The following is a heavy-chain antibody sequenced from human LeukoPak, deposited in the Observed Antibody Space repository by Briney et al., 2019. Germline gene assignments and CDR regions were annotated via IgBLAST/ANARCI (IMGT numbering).Heavy chain of an antibody. J-gene: IGHJ6*02. D-gene: IGHD3-16*01. V-gene: IGHV4-34*01. CDR2: ISQSGST. CDR3: ARATDDEFYLYYGMDV. Sequence: SETLSLTCTVYGGSFSGYYWNWIRQPPGRGLEWIGEISQSGSTNYNPSLKSRITMSVDTSKNQFSLQLRSMTAADTAVYFCARATDDEFYLYYGMDVWGQGTTVTVSS. CDR1: GGSFSGYY.